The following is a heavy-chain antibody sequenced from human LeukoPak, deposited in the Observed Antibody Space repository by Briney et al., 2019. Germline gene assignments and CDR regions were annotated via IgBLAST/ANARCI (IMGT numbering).Heavy chain of an antibody. V-gene: IGHV3-23*01. CDR3: AKDAYCTSTSCYRNPYFDY. Sequence: GSLRLSCAASGFTFSSYAMSWVRQAPGKGLEWVLGISGTGDSTYHADSVKGRFTVSRDNSKNTLYLQMNSLRAEDTAVYYCAKDAYCTSTSCYRNPYFDYWGQGTLVTVSS. D-gene: IGHD2-2*02. CDR1: GFTFSSYA. J-gene: IGHJ4*02. CDR2: ISGTGDST.